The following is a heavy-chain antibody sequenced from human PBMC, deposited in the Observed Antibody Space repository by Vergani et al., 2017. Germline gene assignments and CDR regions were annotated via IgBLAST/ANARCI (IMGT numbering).Heavy chain of an antibody. V-gene: IGHV4-61*02. Sequence: QLQESGPGLVKPSQTLSLTCTVSGGSISSGGYYWSWIRQPAGKGLEWIGRIYTGGSTTYNPSLKSRISISIDTSKNQFSLKLSSVTAADTAIYYCARDQDDYDILTGYRYWYFDLWGRGTLVTVSS. D-gene: IGHD3-9*01. CDR3: ARDQDDYDILTGYRYWYFDL. J-gene: IGHJ2*01. CDR1: GGSISSGGYY. CDR2: IYTGGST.